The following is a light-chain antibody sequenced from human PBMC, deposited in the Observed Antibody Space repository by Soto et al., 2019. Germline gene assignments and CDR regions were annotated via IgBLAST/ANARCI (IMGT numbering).Light chain of an antibody. Sequence: DIQMTQSPSTLSGSVGDRVTITCRASQTISSWLAWYQQKPGKAPKLLIYKASTLKSGVPSRFSGSGSGTEFTLTISSLQPDDFGTYYCQQYETYWTFGQGTKVDIK. J-gene: IGKJ1*01. CDR2: KAS. CDR3: QQYETYWT. V-gene: IGKV1-5*03. CDR1: QTISSW.